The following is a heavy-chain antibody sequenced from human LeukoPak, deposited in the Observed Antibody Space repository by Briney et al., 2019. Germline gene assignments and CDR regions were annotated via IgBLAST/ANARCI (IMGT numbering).Heavy chain of an antibody. CDR1: GFSLSDYW. J-gene: IGHJ4*01. CDR3: AGDYIWGRLF. D-gene: IGHD3-16*01. V-gene: IGHV3-74*01. CDR2: ITSDGSTT. Sequence: GGSLRLSCVGSGFSLSDYWMHWVRHTPGKGLMWVSRITSDGSTTWYADSVKGRFTVSRDNAKNTLFLEMNSLRDEDTAVYYCAGDYIWGRLFWGQGTLVTVSS.